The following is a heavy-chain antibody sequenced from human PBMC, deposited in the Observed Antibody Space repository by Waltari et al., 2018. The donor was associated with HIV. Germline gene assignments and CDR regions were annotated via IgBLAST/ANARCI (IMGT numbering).Heavy chain of an antibody. D-gene: IGHD6-13*01. CDR2: ISGSGDNR. CDR3: TKDPVTAVGNINWFDP. J-gene: IGHJ5*02. Sequence: EVQLLESGGGLVQPGGSLRLSCRASGFPFSIYATNWVRQAPGKGLDWVSGISGSGDNRYYADAVKGRFTISRDNSKNKVFLQMKSLRPEDTAFYYCTKDPVTAVGNINWFDPWGQGTLVTVSS. CDR1: GFPFSIYA. V-gene: IGHV3-23*01.